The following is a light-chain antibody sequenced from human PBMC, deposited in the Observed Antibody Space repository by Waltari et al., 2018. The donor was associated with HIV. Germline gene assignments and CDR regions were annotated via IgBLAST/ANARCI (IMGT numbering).Light chain of an antibody. J-gene: IGKJ1*01. Sequence: DIVMTQSPDSLAVSLGERATINCTSSQSLFYSSNNGNYLACYQQKPGQPPKLLIYWSSTRKSGVPDRFSGSGSGTDFTLTISSLQAEDAAVYYCQQYFKSPRTFGQGTKVEIK. CDR3: QQYFKSPRT. V-gene: IGKV4-1*01. CDR2: WSS. CDR1: QSLFYSSNNGNY.